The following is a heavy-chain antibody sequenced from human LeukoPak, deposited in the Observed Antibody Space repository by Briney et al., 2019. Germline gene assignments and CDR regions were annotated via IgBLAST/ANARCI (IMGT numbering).Heavy chain of an antibody. CDR2: INPNSGNT. CDR1: GYTFTSYD. Sequence: ASVKLSCKASGYTFTSYDINWVRQATGQGIEWMGWINPNSGNTGYAQKFQGRVTITRNTSISTAYMELSSLRSEDTAVYYCARGSGGKRLYDYWGQGTLVTVSS. CDR3: ARGSGGKRLYDY. D-gene: IGHD4-23*01. V-gene: IGHV1-8*03. J-gene: IGHJ4*02.